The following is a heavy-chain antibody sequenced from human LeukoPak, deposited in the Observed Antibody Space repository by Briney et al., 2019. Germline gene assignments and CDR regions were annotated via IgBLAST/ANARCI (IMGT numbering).Heavy chain of an antibody. D-gene: IGHD4-23*01. CDR1: GDTFTGYY. CDR3: ARPTTVGNAFHI. CDR2: INPNSGGT. J-gene: IGHJ3*02. V-gene: IGHV1-2*02. Sequence: ASVKVSCKASGDTFTGYYMHWVRQAPGQGLEWMGWINPNSGGTNYAQKFQGRVTMTRDTSTSTVYMELSSLRSEDTAVYYCARPTTVGNAFHIWGQGTMVTVSS.